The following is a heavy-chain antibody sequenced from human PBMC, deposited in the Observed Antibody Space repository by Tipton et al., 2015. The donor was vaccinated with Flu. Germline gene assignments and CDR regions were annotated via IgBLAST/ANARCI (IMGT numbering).Heavy chain of an antibody. V-gene: IGHV4-59*08. CDR3: ARQTYDFWSGYPYYYYGMDV. Sequence: LRLSCTVSGGSISSYYWSWIRQPPGKGLEWIGYIYYSGSTNYNPSLKSRVTISVDTSKNQFSLKLSSVTAADTAVYYCARQTYDFWSGYPYYYYGMDVWGQGTTVTVSS. CDR2: IYYSGST. J-gene: IGHJ6*02. CDR1: GGSISSYY. D-gene: IGHD3-3*01.